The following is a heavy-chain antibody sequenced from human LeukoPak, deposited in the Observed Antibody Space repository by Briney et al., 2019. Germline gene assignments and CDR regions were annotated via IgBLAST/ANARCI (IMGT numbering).Heavy chain of an antibody. J-gene: IGHJ3*02. V-gene: IGHV3-23*01. CDR3: AKDLGYRPSELQAFDI. D-gene: IGHD1-7*01. CDR1: GFTFSSYA. Sequence: GGSLRLSCAASGFTFSSYAMSWVRQAPGKGLEWVSAISGSGGSTYYADSVKGRFTISRDNSKNTLYLQMNSLRAEDTAVYYCAKDLGYRPSELQAFDIWGQGTMVTVSS. CDR2: ISGSGGST.